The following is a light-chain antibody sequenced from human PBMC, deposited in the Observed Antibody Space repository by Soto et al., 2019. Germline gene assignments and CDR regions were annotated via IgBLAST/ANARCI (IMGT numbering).Light chain of an antibody. J-gene: IGKJ1*01. CDR1: QSVSSTY. CDR3: QHYGSTPWP. Sequence: EVGLTQSPGTLSLSPGERATLSCRASQSVSSTYLAWYQQKPGQAPRLLIYGASTRATDIPDRISGSGSGTDFTLTISRLEPEDFAVYYCQHYGSTPWPFGQGTKVEIK. V-gene: IGKV3-20*01. CDR2: GAS.